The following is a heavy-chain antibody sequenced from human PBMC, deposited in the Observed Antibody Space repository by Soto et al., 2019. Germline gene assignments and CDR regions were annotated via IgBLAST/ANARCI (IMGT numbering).Heavy chain of an antibody. CDR2: IWLDGTNK. J-gene: IGHJ4*02. CDR1: RFTFSSYG. CDR3: AIAPYRGLVSTREVDY. Sequence: QVQLVESGGGVVQPGRSLRLSCVASRFTFSSYGMHWVRQAPGKGLEWVAVIWLDGTNKYYADSVKGRFTISRDNSKNTLYLQMSSLRVEDTAVYYCAIAPYRGLVSTREVDYWGQGTLVTVSS. D-gene: IGHD3-16*02. V-gene: IGHV3-33*01.